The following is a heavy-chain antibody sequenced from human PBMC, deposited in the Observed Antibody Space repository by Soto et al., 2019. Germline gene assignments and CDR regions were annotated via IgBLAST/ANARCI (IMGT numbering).Heavy chain of an antibody. Sequence: GGALRLSCSAAGFTFSSYEMNWVRQAPGKGLEWVSYISSSGSTIYYADSVKGRFTISRDNAKNSLYLQMNSLRAEDTAVYYCARDQLTTVTKYYYGMDVWGQGTTVPVSS. J-gene: IGHJ6*02. CDR2: ISSSGSTI. CDR1: GFTFSSYE. D-gene: IGHD4-4*01. CDR3: ARDQLTTVTKYYYGMDV. V-gene: IGHV3-48*03.